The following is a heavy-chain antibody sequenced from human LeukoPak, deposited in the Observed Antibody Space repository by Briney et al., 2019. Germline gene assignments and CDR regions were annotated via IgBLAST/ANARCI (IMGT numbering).Heavy chain of an antibody. J-gene: IGHJ4*02. CDR1: GYTFTSHY. D-gene: IGHD5-24*01. Sequence: GASVKVSCKASGYTFTSHYMHWVRQAPGQGLEWVGIINPTSGSTHYAQKFQGRVSMTRDTSTSTVYMELSSLRSEDTAVYYCARAGRERWLQFFLDDYWGQGTLVTVSS. CDR3: ARAGRERWLQFFLDDY. CDR2: INPTSGST. V-gene: IGHV1-46*01.